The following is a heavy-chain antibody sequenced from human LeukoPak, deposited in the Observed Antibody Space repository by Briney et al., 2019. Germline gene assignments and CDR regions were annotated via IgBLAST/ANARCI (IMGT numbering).Heavy chain of an antibody. CDR1: GYSFTSYW. V-gene: IGHV5-51*01. CDR2: IYPGDFDT. CDR3: ARREYYDSSGLSVWAFDI. Sequence: GESLKISCKGSGYSFTSYWIGWVRQMPGKGLEWMGIIYPGDFDTRYSPSFQGQVTISADKSISTAYLQWSSLKASDTAMYYCARREYYDSSGLSVWAFDIWGQGTMVTVSS. J-gene: IGHJ3*02. D-gene: IGHD3-22*01.